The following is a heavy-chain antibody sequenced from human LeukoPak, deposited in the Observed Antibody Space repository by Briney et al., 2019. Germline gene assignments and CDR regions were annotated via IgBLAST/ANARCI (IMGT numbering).Heavy chain of an antibody. CDR2: IKQDGSEK. CDR3: ATSYDMGWLIGY. Sequence: GGSLRLSCAASGFTFWDTWMNWVRQVPGQGLEWVANIKQDGSEKFYVASVKGRFTISRDNGKSSLYLQMNSLRAEDTALYYCATSYDMGWLIGYWGQGTLVTVSS. V-gene: IGHV3-7*03. CDR1: GFTFWDTW. J-gene: IGHJ4*02. D-gene: IGHD3/OR15-3a*01.